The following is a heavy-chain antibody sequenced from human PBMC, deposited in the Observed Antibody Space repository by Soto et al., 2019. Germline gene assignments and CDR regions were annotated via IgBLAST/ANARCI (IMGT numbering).Heavy chain of an antibody. CDR3: ARDDLFVDNGLDH. J-gene: IGHJ4*02. CDR1: GFSFSAHG. V-gene: IGHV3-33*01. D-gene: IGHD1-1*01. CDR2: INDGSEE. Sequence: QVQLVESGGGVVRPGTSLRLSCAATGFSFSAHGMHWVRQAPGKGLEWLAVINDGSEEGYADSVRGRFTISRDNARNILYLQMDNLRAEDSALYYCARDDLFVDNGLDHWGQGTLDTVSS.